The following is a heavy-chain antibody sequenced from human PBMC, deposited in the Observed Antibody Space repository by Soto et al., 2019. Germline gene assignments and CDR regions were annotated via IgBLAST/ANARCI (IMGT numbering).Heavy chain of an antibody. CDR2: ISSSGST. Sequence: QVQLQESGPGLVKPSETLYLTCTVSHGSVNSGNYYWTWIWQPPGKGLEWVGYISSSGSTLYNPSLKSRVIISVDTSMNQFSLKLNSATAADTAVYYCARDALALFDSWGQGTLVTVSS. V-gene: IGHV4-61*01. D-gene: IGHD5-12*01. CDR1: HGSVNSGNYY. CDR3: ARDALALFDS. J-gene: IGHJ4*02.